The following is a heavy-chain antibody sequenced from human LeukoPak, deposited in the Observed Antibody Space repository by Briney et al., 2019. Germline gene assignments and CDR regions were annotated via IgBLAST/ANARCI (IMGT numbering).Heavy chain of an antibody. CDR1: GFTFSDYY. CDR3: AREGARDAFDI. CDR2: ISCSSSYI. Sequence: GGSLRLSCAASGFTFSDYYMSWIRQAPGKGLEWVSSISCSSSYIYYADSVKGRFTISRDNAKNSLYLQMNSLRAEDTAVYYCAREGARDAFDIWGQGTMVTVSS. J-gene: IGHJ3*02. D-gene: IGHD3-16*01. V-gene: IGHV3-11*06.